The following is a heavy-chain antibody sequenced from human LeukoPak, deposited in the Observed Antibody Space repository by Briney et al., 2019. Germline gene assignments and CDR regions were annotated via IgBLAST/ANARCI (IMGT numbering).Heavy chain of an antibody. V-gene: IGHV3-74*01. CDR3: ARGRPHGNDY. Sequence: GGSLRLSCAASGFTCSSYWKNWVRQAPGKGLVWVSRIASDGSSTTYADSVKGRFSISRDNAKNTLYLQMNSLRVEDTAVYYCARGRPHGNDYWGQGTLVTVSS. CDR2: IASDGSST. J-gene: IGHJ4*02. CDR1: GFTCSSYW. D-gene: IGHD4-23*01.